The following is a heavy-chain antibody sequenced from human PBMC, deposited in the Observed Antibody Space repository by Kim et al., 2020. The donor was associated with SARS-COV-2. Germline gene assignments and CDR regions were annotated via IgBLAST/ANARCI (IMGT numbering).Heavy chain of an antibody. Sequence: SETLSLTCTVSGGSISSSSYYWGWIRQPPGKGLEWIGSIYYSGSTYYNPSLKSRVTISVDTSKNQFSLKLSSVTAADTAVYYCASVVPGTYYYDSSGYAFDIWGQGTMVTVSS. CDR2: IYYSGST. J-gene: IGHJ3*02. V-gene: IGHV4-39*07. D-gene: IGHD3-22*01. CDR3: ASVVPGTYYYDSSGYAFDI. CDR1: GGSISSSSYY.